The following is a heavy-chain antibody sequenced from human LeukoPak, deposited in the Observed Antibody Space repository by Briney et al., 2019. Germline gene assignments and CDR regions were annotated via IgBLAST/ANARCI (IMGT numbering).Heavy chain of an antibody. CDR2: TLYDATMA. J-gene: IGHJ5*02. D-gene: IGHD5-24*01. CDR1: GFISSDYS. Sequence: PGGSLRLSCAASGFISSDYSLHWVRQAPGKGLEWVAVTLYDATMAYYADSVKGRFTISRDNSKNTLYLQMNSLRAEDTAVYYCARDNSVRDEAWWFNPWGQGTLVTVSS. CDR3: ARDNSVRDEAWWFNP. V-gene: IGHV3-30*14.